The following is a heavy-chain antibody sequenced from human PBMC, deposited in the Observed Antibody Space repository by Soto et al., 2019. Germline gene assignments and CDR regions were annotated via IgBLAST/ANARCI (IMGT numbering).Heavy chain of an antibody. D-gene: IGHD3-10*01. Sequence: QMQLVQSGAEVKERGSSVKISCKTSGGTFNTYALTWVRQAPGQGLEWIGGIIPIFGIKNVAQRFQGRVTMNADLSLTTASMEMTSLRSIDTAAYYCAKEAGDHWGQGTLVTGSS. CDR3: AKEAGDH. CDR1: GGTFNTYA. V-gene: IGHV1-69*17. CDR2: IIPIFGIK. J-gene: IGHJ4*02.